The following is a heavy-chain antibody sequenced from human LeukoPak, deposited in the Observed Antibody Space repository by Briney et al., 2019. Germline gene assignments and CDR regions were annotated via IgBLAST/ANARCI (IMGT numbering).Heavy chain of an antibody. CDR3: ARAGVLLWFGELSQYFDY. Sequence: SETLSLTCAVYGGSFSGYYWSWIRQPPGKGLGWIGEINHSGSTNCNPSLKSRVTISVDTSKNQFSLKLSSVTAADTAVYYCARAGVLLWFGELSQYFDYWGQGTLVTVSS. J-gene: IGHJ4*02. D-gene: IGHD3-10*01. V-gene: IGHV4-34*01. CDR1: GGSFSGYY. CDR2: INHSGST.